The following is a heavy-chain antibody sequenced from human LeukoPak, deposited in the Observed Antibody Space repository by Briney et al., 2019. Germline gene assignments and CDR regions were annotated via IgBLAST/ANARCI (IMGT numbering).Heavy chain of an antibody. Sequence: SETLSLTCTVSGVSISSSSYYWGWIRQPPGKGLEWIGSIYYSGSTYYNPSLKSRVTISVDTSKNQFSLKLSSVTAADTAVYYCARGGNGWPYYYYGMDVWGQGTTVTVSS. CDR1: GVSISSSSYY. CDR3: ARGGNGWPYYYYGMDV. J-gene: IGHJ6*02. CDR2: IYYSGST. V-gene: IGHV4-39*01. D-gene: IGHD6-25*01.